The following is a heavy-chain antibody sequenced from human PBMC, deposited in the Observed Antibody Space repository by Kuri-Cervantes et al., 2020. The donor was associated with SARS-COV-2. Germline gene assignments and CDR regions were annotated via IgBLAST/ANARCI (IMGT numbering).Heavy chain of an antibody. Sequence: SETLSLTCTVSGGSISSGGYYWSWIRQHPGKGLEWIGYIYYSGSTYHNPSLKSRVTISVDTSKNQFSLKLSSVTAADTAVYYCARAKRITIFGVVSNFDYWGQGTLVTVSS. CDR1: GGSISSGGYY. CDR3: ARAKRITIFGVVSNFDY. J-gene: IGHJ4*02. D-gene: IGHD3-3*01. V-gene: IGHV4-31*03. CDR2: IYYSGST.